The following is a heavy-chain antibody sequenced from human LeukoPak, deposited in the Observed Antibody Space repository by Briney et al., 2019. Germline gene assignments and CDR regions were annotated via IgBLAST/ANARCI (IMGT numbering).Heavy chain of an antibody. CDR1: GGTFSSYA. CDR3: ARDQMVRGVIHSDY. V-gene: IGHV1-69*05. CDR2: IIPIFGTA. D-gene: IGHD3-10*01. J-gene: IGHJ4*02. Sequence: VASVKVSCKASGGTFSSYAISWVRQAPGQGLEWMGRIIPIFGTANYAQKFQGRVTITTDESTSTAYMELSSLRSEDTAVYYCARDQMVRGVIHSDYWGQGTLVTVSS.